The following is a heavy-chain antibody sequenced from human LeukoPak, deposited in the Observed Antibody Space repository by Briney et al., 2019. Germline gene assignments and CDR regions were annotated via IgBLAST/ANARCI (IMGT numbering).Heavy chain of an antibody. D-gene: IGHD6-19*01. CDR2: ISSRGDST. J-gene: IGHJ4*02. CDR3: VKGPRPDITVAHTVEN. V-gene: IGHV3-23*01. Sequence: GGSLILSCAASGFIFSNYAMSWVRQVPGRGLEWVSTISSRGDSTYVADSVKGRFTISRDNSKNSLYLQVNTVRAEDTAVYYCVKGPRPDITVAHTVENWGQGTLVTVSS. CDR1: GFIFSNYA.